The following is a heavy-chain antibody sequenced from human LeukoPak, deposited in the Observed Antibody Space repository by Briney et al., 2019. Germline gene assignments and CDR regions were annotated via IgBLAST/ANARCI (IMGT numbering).Heavy chain of an antibody. J-gene: IGHJ4*02. CDR3: AGPTKTDSGTKDIDY. CDR2: ISSSSSYI. CDR1: GFTFSSYS. V-gene: IGHV3-21*01. Sequence: GGSLRLSCAASGFTFSSYSMNWVRQAPGKGLEWVSSISSSSSYIYYADSVKGRFTISRDNAKNSLFLQMDSLRPEDTAMYYCAGPTKTDSGTKDIDYWGQGTLVTVSS. D-gene: IGHD3-10*01.